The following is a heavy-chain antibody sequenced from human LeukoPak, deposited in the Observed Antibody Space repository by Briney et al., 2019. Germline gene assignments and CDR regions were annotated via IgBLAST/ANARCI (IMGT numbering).Heavy chain of an antibody. D-gene: IGHD3-10*01. V-gene: IGHV4-59*01. CDR2: THSSGNT. CDR3: ARAPYGSGSYYSS. Sequence: PSETLSLTCTVSGGSIITYYWSWIRQPPGKGLEWIAFTHSSGNTGYNPSLKSRVTLSLDTSKNHFSLKVTSMTAADTAVYYCARAPYGSGSYYSSWGQGTLVTVSS. CDR1: GGSIITYY. J-gene: IGHJ4*02.